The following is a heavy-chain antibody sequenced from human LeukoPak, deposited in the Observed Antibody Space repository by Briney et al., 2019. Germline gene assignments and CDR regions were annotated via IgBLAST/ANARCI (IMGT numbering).Heavy chain of an antibody. D-gene: IGHD5-18*01. CDR1: GFTFSSYA. CDR3: ARDGYSYGFRNFDY. V-gene: IGHV3-48*04. J-gene: IGHJ4*02. CDR2: ISSSGSTI. Sequence: GGSLRLSCAASGFTFSSYAMSWIRQAPGKGLEWVSYISSSGSTIYYADSVKGRFTISRDNAKNSLYLQMNSLRAEDTAVYYCARDGYSYGFRNFDYWGQGTLVTVSS.